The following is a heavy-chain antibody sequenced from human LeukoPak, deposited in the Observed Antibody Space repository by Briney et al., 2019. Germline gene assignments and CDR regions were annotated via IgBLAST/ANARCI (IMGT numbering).Heavy chain of an antibody. Sequence: GGSLRLSCTASGFTFGDYAMSWVRQAPGKGLEWVGFIRSKAYGGTTEYAASVKGRFTIPRDDSKSIAYLQMNSLKTEDTAVYYCTRVYGTRLGDAFDIWGQGTMVTVSS. J-gene: IGHJ3*02. CDR3: TRVYGTRLGDAFDI. D-gene: IGHD3-9*01. CDR1: GFTFGDYA. V-gene: IGHV3-49*04. CDR2: IRSKAYGGTT.